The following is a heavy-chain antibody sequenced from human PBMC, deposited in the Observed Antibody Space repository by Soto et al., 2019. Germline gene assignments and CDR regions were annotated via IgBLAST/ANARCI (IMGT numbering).Heavy chain of an antibody. CDR1: GFTFSSYS. CDR3: ARDSNYYDSSGLIY. J-gene: IGHJ4*02. D-gene: IGHD3-22*01. V-gene: IGHV3-48*02. Sequence: GGSQRLSCAASGFTFSSYSMNWVRQAPGKGLEWVSYISSSSTIYYADSVKGRFTISRDNAKNSLYLQMNSLRDEDTAVYYCARDSNYYDSSGLIYWGQGTLVTVSS. CDR2: ISSSSTI.